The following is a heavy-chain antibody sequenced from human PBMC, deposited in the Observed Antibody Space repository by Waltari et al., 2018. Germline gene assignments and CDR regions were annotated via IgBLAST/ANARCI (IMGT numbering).Heavy chain of an antibody. V-gene: IGHV4-38-2*01. CDR3: ARCSETIAAAGGLDY. D-gene: IGHD6-13*01. CDR2: IYHSGST. CDR1: GYSISSGYY. Sequence: QVQLQESGPGLVKPSETLSLTCAVSGYSISSGYYWGWFRQPPGKGLEWIGSIYHSGSTYYNPSLKSRVTISVDTSKNQFSLKLSSVTAADTAVYYCARCSETIAAAGGLDYWGQGTLVTVSS. J-gene: IGHJ4*02.